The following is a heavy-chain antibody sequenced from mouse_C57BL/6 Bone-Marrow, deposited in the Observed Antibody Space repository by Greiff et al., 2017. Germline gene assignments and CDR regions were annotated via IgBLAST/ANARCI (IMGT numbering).Heavy chain of an antibody. Sequence: QVQLQQSGPELVKPGASVKISCKASGYAFSSSWMNWVKQRPGKGLEWIGRIYPGDGDTNYNGKFKGKATLTADKSSSTAYMQLSSLTSEDSAVYFCARGLLRPYYFDYWGQGTTLTVSS. CDR1: GYAFSSSW. CDR2: IYPGDGDT. J-gene: IGHJ2*01. D-gene: IGHD1-2*01. V-gene: IGHV1-82*01. CDR3: ARGLLRPYYFDY.